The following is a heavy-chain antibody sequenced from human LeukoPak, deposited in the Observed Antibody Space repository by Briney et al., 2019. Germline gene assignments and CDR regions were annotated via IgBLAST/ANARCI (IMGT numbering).Heavy chain of an antibody. J-gene: IGHJ4*02. V-gene: IGHV3-21*01. CDR2: IGPGPSRT. CDR1: GFAFTAYG. Sequence: PGGSLRLSCAASGFAFTAYGMNWVRRAPGRGLEWLSYIGPGPSRTYYADSVRGRFVISRDDAKNSLYLQMISMRAEDTAVYHCARDYLTMAPDYGGPGTLVTVSS. CDR3: ARDYLTMAPDY. D-gene: IGHD3-3*01.